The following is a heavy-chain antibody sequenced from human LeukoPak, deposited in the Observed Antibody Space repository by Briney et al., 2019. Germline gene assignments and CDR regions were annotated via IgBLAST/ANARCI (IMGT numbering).Heavy chain of an antibody. D-gene: IGHD1-26*01. J-gene: IGHJ4*02. Sequence: ASVKVSCKASGYSFTGYYMHGVQQGPGKGLEWMGWINLDSGDSKYPWKFRGRGAMTRGTAITTAYMELNRLISDDTAVYYCARRTSIGSYSNLDYWGQGTLVTVSS. CDR3: ARRTSIGSYSNLDY. CDR1: GYSFTGYY. V-gene: IGHV1-2*02. CDR2: INLDSGDS.